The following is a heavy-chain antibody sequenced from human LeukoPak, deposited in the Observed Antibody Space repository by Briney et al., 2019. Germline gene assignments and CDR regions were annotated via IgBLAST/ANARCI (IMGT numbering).Heavy chain of an antibody. V-gene: IGHV3-21*01. J-gene: IGHJ6*03. CDR1: GFTFSSYS. Sequence: GGPLRLSCAASGFTFSSYSMNWVRQAPGKGLEWLSSISSRSSYIYYADSVKGRFTISRDNAKDSLYLQMNSLRAEDTAVYYCARDGGSSGGHYYYYMDVWGKGTTVTVSS. CDR2: ISSRSSYI. CDR3: ARDGGSSGGHYYYYMDV. D-gene: IGHD3-22*01.